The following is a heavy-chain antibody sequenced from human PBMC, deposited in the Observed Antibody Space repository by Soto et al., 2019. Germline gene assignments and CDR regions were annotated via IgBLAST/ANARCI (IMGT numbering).Heavy chain of an antibody. CDR1: GGSFSGYY. D-gene: IGHD3-10*01. CDR2: INHSGST. Sequence: SETLSLTCAVYGGSFSGYYWSWIRQPPGKGLEWIGEINHSGSTNYNPSLKSRVTISVDTSKNQFSLKLSSVTAADTAVYYCAREVKAPYGSGSYYRAKKNYYFDYWGQGTLVTVSS. CDR3: AREVKAPYGSGSYYRAKKNYYFDY. J-gene: IGHJ4*02. V-gene: IGHV4-34*01.